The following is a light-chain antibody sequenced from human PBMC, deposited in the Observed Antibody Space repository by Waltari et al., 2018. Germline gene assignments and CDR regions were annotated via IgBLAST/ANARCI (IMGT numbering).Light chain of an antibody. CDR2: QDD. CDR3: QAWDNSTVV. CDR1: KLGDKY. V-gene: IGLV3-1*01. J-gene: IGLJ2*01. Sequence: SYELTQPPSVSVSPGQTASIPCSGDKLGDKYASWYQQKPGQSPVLVIYQDDKRPSGIPERFSGSNSGDTATLTIGGTQATDEADYVCQAWDNSTVVFGGGTKLTVL.